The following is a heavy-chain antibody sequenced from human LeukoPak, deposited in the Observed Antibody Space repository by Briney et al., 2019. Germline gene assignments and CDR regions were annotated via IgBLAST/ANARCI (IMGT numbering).Heavy chain of an antibody. Sequence: PGGSLRLSCAASGFTFSTYWMDWVRQAPGKGLEWVANIKQDGSDKHYVDSVKGRFTISRDNAKNSLYLQRNSLRAEDTAVYYCARGPEYMSPFDYCGQGALITVSS. D-gene: IGHD1-14*01. J-gene: IGHJ4*02. CDR3: ARGPEYMSPFDY. V-gene: IGHV3-7*01. CDR1: GFTFSTYW. CDR2: IKQDGSDK.